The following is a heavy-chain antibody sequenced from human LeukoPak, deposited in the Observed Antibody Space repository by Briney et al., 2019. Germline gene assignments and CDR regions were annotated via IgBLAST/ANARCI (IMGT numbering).Heavy chain of an antibody. CDR1: GFTFTSYW. CDR3: TRGRLRS. V-gene: IGHV3-7*03. CDR2: TNEDGSEK. J-gene: IGHJ5*02. Sequence: GGSLRLSCTASGFTFTSYWMNWVRQAPGKGLEWVANTNEDGSEKYYVDSVKGRFTISRDNAKNSVYLEMNSLRVDDTAIYYCTRGRLRSWVQGILVTVSS.